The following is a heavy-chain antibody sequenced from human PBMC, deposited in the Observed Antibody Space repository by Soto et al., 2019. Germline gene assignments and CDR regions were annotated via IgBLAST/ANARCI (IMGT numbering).Heavy chain of an antibody. Sequence: GGSLRLSCAASGFTFSSYWMSWVRQAPGKGLEWVANIKQDGSEKYYVDSVKGRFTISRDNAKNSLYLQMNSLRAEDTAVYYCAREVSSGWYPLYYFDYWGQGTLVTVSS. J-gene: IGHJ4*02. V-gene: IGHV3-7*01. D-gene: IGHD6-19*01. CDR3: AREVSSGWYPLYYFDY. CDR2: IKQDGSEK. CDR1: GFTFSSYW.